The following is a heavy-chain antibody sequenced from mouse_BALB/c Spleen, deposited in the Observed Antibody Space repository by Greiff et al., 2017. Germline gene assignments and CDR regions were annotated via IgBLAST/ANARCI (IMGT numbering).Heavy chain of an antibody. V-gene: IGHV5-9-4*01. CDR3: ARSSWFAY. J-gene: IGHJ3*01. CDR2: ISSGGSYT. Sequence: RLEWVAEISSGGSYTYYPDTVTGRFTISRDNAKNTLYLEMSSLRSEDTAMYYCARSSWFAYWGQGTLVTVSA.